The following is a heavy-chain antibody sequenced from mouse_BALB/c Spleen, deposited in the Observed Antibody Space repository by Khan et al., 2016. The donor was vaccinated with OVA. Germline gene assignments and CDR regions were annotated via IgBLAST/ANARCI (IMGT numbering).Heavy chain of an antibody. CDR2: ISSVAYSI. V-gene: IGHV5-15*02. CDR3: ARWGFAY. J-gene: IGHJ3*01. CDR1: GFTFIDYG. Sequence: EVELVESGGGLVQPGGSRKLSCAASGFTFIDYGMAWVRQTPGKGPEWIAFISSVAYSIYYADTVTGRFTLSRENSKNTLYLEMSSLRSDDTAMYYCARWGFAYWGQGTLVTVSA.